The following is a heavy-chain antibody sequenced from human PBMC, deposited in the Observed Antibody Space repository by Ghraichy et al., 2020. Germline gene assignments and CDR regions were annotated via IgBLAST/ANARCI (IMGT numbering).Heavy chain of an antibody. CDR2: IKSKSDGGTT. D-gene: IGHD3-3*01. V-gene: IGHV3-15*01. J-gene: IGHJ4*02. CDR1: GFTFADAW. CDR3: VAINFF. Sequence: GGSLRLSCADTGFTFADAWMTWVRQAPGKGLEWVGRIKSKSDGGTTDYAAPVKGRFSISRDDSTETLFLQMDNLKTEDSAVYYCVAINFFWGQGTLVTVSS.